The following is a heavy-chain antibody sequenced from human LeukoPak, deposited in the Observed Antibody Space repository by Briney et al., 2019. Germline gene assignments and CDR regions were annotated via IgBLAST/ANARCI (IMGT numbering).Heavy chain of an antibody. CDR2: ISGSGGST. V-gene: IGHV3-23*01. CDR1: GFTFSSYA. J-gene: IGHJ4*02. D-gene: IGHD2-2*01. CDR3: AKGYVVVPEGPFDY. Sequence: PGGPLRLSCAASGFTFSSYAMSWVRQAPGKGLEWVSAISGSGGSTYYADSVKGRFTISRDNSKNTLYLRMNSLRAEDTAVYYCAKGYVVVPEGPFDYWGQGTLVTVSS.